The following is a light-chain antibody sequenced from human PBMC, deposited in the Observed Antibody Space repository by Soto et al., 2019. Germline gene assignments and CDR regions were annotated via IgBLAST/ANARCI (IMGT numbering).Light chain of an antibody. CDR1: QSISSY. CDR3: QQSYSTPIT. Sequence: DIQMTQSPSSLSASVGDRVTITCRASQSISSYLNWYQQKPGKAPKLLIYAASSLQSGVPSRFSGSVSETDFTLTISSLQPEDFATYYCQQSYSTPITFGQGTRLEIK. J-gene: IGKJ5*01. CDR2: AAS. V-gene: IGKV1-39*01.